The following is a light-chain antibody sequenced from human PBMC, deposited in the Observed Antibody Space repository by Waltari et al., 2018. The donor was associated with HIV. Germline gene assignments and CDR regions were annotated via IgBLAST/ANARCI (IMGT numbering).Light chain of an antibody. Sequence: QSALTQPASVSGSPGQSITISCDLTDYEYVSWYQRHPGKAPKVIIYDVTNRPSGVSNRFSASKSGNTATLTISGLQPEDEADYFCTSYISSSSPVFGRGTKVTVL. CDR2: DVT. V-gene: IGLV2-14*01. CDR3: TSYISSSSPV. J-gene: IGLJ2*01. CDR1: DLTDYEY.